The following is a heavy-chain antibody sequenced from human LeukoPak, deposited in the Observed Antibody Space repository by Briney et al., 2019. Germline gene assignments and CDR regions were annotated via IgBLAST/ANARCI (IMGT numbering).Heavy chain of an antibody. D-gene: IGHD3-10*01. J-gene: IGHJ4*02. CDR2: IYYSGST. CDR3: ARTRYYYNSRSYGAPYYFDY. Sequence: SETLSLTCTVSGGPISTTDDYWGWIRQPPGKGLEWIGSIYYSGSTYYNPSLKSRVTISVDTSKNQFSLKLSSVTAADTAVYYCARTRYYYNSRSYGAPYYFDYWGQGTLVTVSS. V-gene: IGHV4-39*01. CDR1: GGPISTTDDY.